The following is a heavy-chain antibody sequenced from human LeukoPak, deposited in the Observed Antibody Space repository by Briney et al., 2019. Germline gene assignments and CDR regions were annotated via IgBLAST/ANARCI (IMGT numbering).Heavy chain of an antibody. CDR1: GFTFSSYA. CDR2: ISGSGGST. D-gene: IGHD2-2*03. V-gene: IGHV3-23*01. CDR3: ANLADKMGVGIVVVPAARSVAGYYMDV. Sequence: GGSLRLSCAASGFTFSSYAMSWVRQAPGKGLEWVSAISGSGGSTYYADSVKGRFTISRDNSKNTLYLQMNSLRAEDTAVYYCANLADKMGVGIVVVPAARSVAGYYMDVWGKGTTVTVSS. J-gene: IGHJ6*03.